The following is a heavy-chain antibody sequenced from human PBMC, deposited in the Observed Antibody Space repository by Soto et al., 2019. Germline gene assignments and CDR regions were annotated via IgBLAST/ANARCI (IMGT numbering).Heavy chain of an antibody. J-gene: IGHJ3*02. CDR1: GYTFTSYW. CDR2: IYPGDSDT. Sequence: GESLKISCKGSGYTFTSYWIGWVRQMPGKGLEWMGIIYPGDSDTRYSPSFQGQVTISADKSITTAYLQWTSLKASDTAVYYFARLQSWNNLLSGFFALDMWGQGKRVTV. CDR3: ARLQSWNNLLSGFFALDM. V-gene: IGHV5-51*01. D-gene: IGHD3-3*01.